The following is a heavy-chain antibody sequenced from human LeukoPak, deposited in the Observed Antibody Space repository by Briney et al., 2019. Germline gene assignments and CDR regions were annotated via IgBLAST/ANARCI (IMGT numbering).Heavy chain of an antibody. CDR2: ISPNSGGT. CDR3: ARIYSGYDPPDAFDI. CDR1: GYTFTAYY. J-gene: IGHJ3*02. D-gene: IGHD5-12*01. V-gene: IGHV1-2*02. Sequence: GASVKVSCKASGYTFTAYYIHWVRQAPGQGLEWMGWISPNSGGTNYAQKFQGRVTMTRDTSISTAYMELSRLRSDDTAFYYCARIYSGYDPPDAFDIWGQGTMVTVSS.